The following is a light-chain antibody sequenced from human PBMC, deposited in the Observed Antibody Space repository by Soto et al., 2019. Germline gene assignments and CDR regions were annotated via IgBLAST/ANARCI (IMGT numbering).Light chain of an antibody. J-gene: IGKJ4*01. CDR3: QHYNNWPPQFT. CDR2: GVS. CDR1: QSVSSN. Sequence: EVVMTQSPATLSVTPGERVTLSCRASQSVSSNLAWYQQKPGQAPRLLMYGVSVRATGVPTRFSGSGSGIVFTLTISSLQSEDFAVYFCQHYNNWPPQFTFGGGTKVEIK. V-gene: IGKV3-15*01.